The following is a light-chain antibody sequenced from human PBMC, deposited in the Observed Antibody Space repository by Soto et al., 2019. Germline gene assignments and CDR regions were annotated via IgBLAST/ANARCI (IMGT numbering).Light chain of an antibody. V-gene: IGKV1-12*01. Sequence: DIQMTQSPSSASASVGDRVIITCRASQGFSSWLAWYQQKLGKAPKLLIYAELSLQNGVPSRFSGSRSGTEFTLTISSLQPEDFATYFCQQANSFPLTSGGGTKVEIK. J-gene: IGKJ4*01. CDR3: QQANSFPLT. CDR2: AEL. CDR1: QGFSSW.